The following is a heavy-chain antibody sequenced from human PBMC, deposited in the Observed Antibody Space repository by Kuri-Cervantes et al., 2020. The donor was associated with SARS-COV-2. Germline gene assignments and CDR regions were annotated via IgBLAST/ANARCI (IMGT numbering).Heavy chain of an antibody. V-gene: IGHV3-23*01. D-gene: IGHD3-10*01. J-gene: IGHJ4*02. CDR2: ISGSGGST. CDR1: GFTFSSYA. CDR3: AKDPGFRELLFYFDY. Sequence: GESLKISCAASGFTFSSYAMSWVRQAPGKGLEWVSAISGSGGSTYYADSVKGRYTISRDNSKNTLYLQMNSLRVEDTAVYYCAKDPGFRELLFYFDYWGQGTLVTVSS.